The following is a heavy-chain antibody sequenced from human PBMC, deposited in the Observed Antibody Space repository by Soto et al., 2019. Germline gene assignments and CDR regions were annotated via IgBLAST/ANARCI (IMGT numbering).Heavy chain of an antibody. CDR2: INPNSGGT. CDR1: GYTFTGYY. J-gene: IGHJ3*02. D-gene: IGHD2-15*01. V-gene: IGHV1-2*04. Sequence: ASVKVSCKASGYTFTGYYMHWVRQAPGQGLEWMGWINPNSGGTNYAQKFQGWVTMTRDTSISTAYMELSRLRSDDTAVYYCASSSVYCSGGSCYSGAFDIWGQGTMVTVSS. CDR3: ASSSVYCSGGSCYSGAFDI.